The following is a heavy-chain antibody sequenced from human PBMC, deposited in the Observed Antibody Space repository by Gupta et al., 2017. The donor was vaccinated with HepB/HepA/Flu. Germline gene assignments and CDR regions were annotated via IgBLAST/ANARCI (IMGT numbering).Heavy chain of an antibody. Sequence: EVQLVESGGGLVKPGGSLRLSCAASGFTSSTAWMSWVRQAPGKGLEWVGRIKSKADGGTTDYAAPVKGRFTISRDDSKNTLYLQMNSLKTEDTAVYYCTTVTHYDFWSGPLYFDYWGQGTLVTVSS. D-gene: IGHD3-3*01. CDR1: GFTSSTAW. V-gene: IGHV3-15*01. CDR3: TTVTHYDFWSGPLYFDY. CDR2: IKSKADGGTT. J-gene: IGHJ4*02.